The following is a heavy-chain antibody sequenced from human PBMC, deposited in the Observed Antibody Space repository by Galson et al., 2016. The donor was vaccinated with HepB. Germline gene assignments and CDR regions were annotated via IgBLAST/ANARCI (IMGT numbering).Heavy chain of an antibody. V-gene: IGHV6-1*01. CDR1: GDSVSNNNAG. J-gene: IGHJ4*02. Sequence: CAISGDSVSNNNAGWYRIRQSPSRGLECLGRTFYRSNWQNDYAESVNSRISINADTAKNEFSLHLRSVTPEDTGVYYCARSYLLGRGFGWWGPGTPVTVSS. CDR3: ARSYLLGRGFGW. D-gene: IGHD3-10*01. CDR2: TFYRSNWQN.